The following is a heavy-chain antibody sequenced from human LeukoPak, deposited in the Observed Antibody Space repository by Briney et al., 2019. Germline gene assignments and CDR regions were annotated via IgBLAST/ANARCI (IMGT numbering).Heavy chain of an antibody. D-gene: IGHD2-2*01. V-gene: IGHV3-30*01. CDR2: ISYDGSNK. Sequence: PGRSLRLSCAASGFTFSSYATHWVRQAPGKGLEWVAVISYDGSNKYYADSVKGRFTISRDNSKNTLYLQMNSLRAEDTAVYYCARGGSIVVVPAAMGRWGQGTLVTVSS. CDR1: GFTFSSYA. CDR3: ARGGSIVVVPAAMGR. J-gene: IGHJ4*02.